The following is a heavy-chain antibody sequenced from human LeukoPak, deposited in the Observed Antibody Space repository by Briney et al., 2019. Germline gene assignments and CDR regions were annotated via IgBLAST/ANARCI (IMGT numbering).Heavy chain of an antibody. CDR3: ARRELLGYSYGLRTVNI. CDR1: GFTVSSNY. J-gene: IGHJ3*02. Sequence: GGSLRLSCAASGFTVSSNYMSWVRPAPGKGLEWVSVIYSGGIYNDGITNYGDSVKGRLTISRDNSKNTLYLQMNSLRAEDAAVYYCARRELLGYSYGLRTVNIWGQGTTVTVSS. V-gene: IGHV3-66*04. D-gene: IGHD5-18*01. CDR2: IYSGGIYNDGIT.